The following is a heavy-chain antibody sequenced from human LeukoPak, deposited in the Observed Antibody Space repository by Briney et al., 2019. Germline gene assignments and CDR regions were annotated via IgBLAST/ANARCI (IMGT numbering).Heavy chain of an antibody. CDR3: ARATYYYDSSGYSTDYFDY. J-gene: IGHJ4*02. CDR2: ISYDGSLR. CDR1: RFTFTNYG. D-gene: IGHD3-22*01. V-gene: IGHV3-30*03. Sequence: GGSLRLSCAASRFTFTNYGMHWVRQAPGKGLEWVAVISYDGSLRYYADSVKGRFTISRDNSKNTLYLQMNSLRAEDTALYYCARATYYYDSSGYSTDYFDYWGQGTLVTVSS.